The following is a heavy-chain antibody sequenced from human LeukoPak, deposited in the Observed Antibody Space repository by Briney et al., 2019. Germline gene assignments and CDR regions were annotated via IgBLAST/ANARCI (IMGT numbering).Heavy chain of an antibody. Sequence: SGGSLRLSCAASGFTFSNYWMNWVRQAPGKGLGWVANIKQDGSAKYYVDSVKGRFTISRDNAKNSLYLQMNSLGAEDTAVYYCARTIREQWLTIDYWGQGTLVTFSS. CDR3: ARTIREQWLTIDY. J-gene: IGHJ4*02. V-gene: IGHV3-7*04. D-gene: IGHD6-19*01. CDR1: GFTFSNYW. CDR2: IKQDGSAK.